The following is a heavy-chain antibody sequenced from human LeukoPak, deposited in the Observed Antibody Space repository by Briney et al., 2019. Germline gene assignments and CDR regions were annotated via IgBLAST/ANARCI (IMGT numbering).Heavy chain of an antibody. V-gene: IGHV4-4*07. Sequence: PSETLSLTCTVSGGSISNYCWSWVRQSAGKGLEWIGRIYITGSTNYNPSLKSRVSMSLDTSKNQLSLKLSSVTAADTAVYYCARVHYYDNSGYWFFDYWGQGTLVTVSS. CDR2: IYITGST. CDR1: GGSISNYC. J-gene: IGHJ4*02. D-gene: IGHD3-22*01. CDR3: ARVHYYDNSGYWFFDY.